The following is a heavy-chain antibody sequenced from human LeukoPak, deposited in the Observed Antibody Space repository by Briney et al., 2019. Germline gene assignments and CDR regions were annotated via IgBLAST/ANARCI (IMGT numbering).Heavy chain of an antibody. CDR3: ARTSALYDPYMDV. D-gene: IGHD3-3*01. CDR2: INPSGGST. Sequence: ASVKVSCKASGYTFTSYYMHWVRQAPGQGLEWMGIINPSGGSTTYAQKFQGRVTMTRDKSTSTVYMELSSLRSEDTAVYYCARTSALYDPYMDVWGKGTTVTVSS. J-gene: IGHJ6*03. V-gene: IGHV1-46*01. CDR1: GYTFTSYY.